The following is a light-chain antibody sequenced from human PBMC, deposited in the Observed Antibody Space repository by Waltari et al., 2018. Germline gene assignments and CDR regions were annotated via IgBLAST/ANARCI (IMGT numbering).Light chain of an antibody. J-gene: IGKJ2*01. CDR2: DAS. Sequence: EIVLTQSPATLSLYPGERATLSCRASQSVSSYLAWYQQKPDQAPRLLLYDASNRATDIPARFSGSGSGTDFTLTISSLEPEDFAVYYCQQRSNWPPYTFGQGTKLEIK. CDR3: QQRSNWPPYT. CDR1: QSVSSY. V-gene: IGKV3-11*01.